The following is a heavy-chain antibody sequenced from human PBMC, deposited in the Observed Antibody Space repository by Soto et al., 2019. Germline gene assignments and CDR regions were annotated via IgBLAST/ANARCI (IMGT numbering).Heavy chain of an antibody. CDR3: ARVRIYLYALDY. Sequence: SVKVSCKASGGTFSSYAISWVRQAPGQGLEWMGGIIPIFGTANYAQKFQGRVTITADESTSTAYMELSSLRSEYTAVYYCARVRIYLYALDYWGQGTLVTVSS. V-gene: IGHV1-69*13. CDR1: GGTFSSYA. CDR2: IIPIFGTA. J-gene: IGHJ4*02. D-gene: IGHD3-16*01.